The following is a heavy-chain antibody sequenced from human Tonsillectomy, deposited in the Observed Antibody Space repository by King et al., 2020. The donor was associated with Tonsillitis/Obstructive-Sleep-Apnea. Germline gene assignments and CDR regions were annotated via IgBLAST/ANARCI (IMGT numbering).Heavy chain of an antibody. CDR2: ISGSGGTT. CDR3: AKEGAGVVVPAAMPYWYFDL. CDR1: GFTFNSYP. Sequence: VQLVESGGGLVQPGGSLRLSCAASGFTFNSYPMSWVRQAPGKGLEWVSAISGSGGTTYYADSVKGRLTISRDNSKNTLYLQMNSLRAEDTAVYYCAKEGAGVVVPAAMPYWYFDLWGRGTLVTVSS. D-gene: IGHD2-2*01. J-gene: IGHJ2*01. V-gene: IGHV3-23*04.